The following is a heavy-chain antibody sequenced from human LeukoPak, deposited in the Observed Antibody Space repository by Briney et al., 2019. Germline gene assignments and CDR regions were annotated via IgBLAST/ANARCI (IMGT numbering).Heavy chain of an antibody. CDR2: TYYRSEWYN. CDR1: GDSVSNNIAA. V-gene: IGHV6-1*01. CDR3: ARDVTAGAGAVGMAV. D-gene: IGHD6-13*01. Sequence: SQNLSLTCVISGDSVSNNIAAWNWIRQSPSRGLEWLGRTYYRSEWYNDYAVSVESRITINPDTSKNQFSLQLNSVTPEDTAVYYCARDVTAGAGAVGMAVWGKGTTVTVSS. J-gene: IGHJ6*04.